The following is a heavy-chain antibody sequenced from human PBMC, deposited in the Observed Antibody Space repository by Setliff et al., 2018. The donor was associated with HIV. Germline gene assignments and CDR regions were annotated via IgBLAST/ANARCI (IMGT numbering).Heavy chain of an antibody. CDR3: ARQLAVVDYFDY. J-gene: IGHJ4*02. Sequence: PSETLSLTCAGYGGSLSDYYWTWIRQPPGKGLEWIGSIYHSGSTYYNPSLKSPVTISVDTSKKQFSLKLSSVTAADTAVYYCARQLAVVDYFDYWGQGTLVTVSS. V-gene: IGHV4-34*01. CDR1: GGSLSDYY. CDR2: IYHSGST. D-gene: IGHD6-19*01.